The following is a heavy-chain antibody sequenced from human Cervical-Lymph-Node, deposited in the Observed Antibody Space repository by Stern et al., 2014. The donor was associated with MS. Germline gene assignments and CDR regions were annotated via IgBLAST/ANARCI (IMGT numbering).Heavy chain of an antibody. CDR1: GDSISNDNW. V-gene: IGHV4-4*02. J-gene: IGHJ4*02. Sequence: VQLQESGPGLVRPSGTLSLTCAVSGDSISNDNWWSWVRQPPGKGLEWIGEVYHTGSANYDPSLKSRVTISVDKSKNQFSLRLTSMTAADTAVYYCARDKGFQLMNSWGQGTLVIVSS. CDR3: ARDKGFQLMNS. CDR2: VYHTGSA. D-gene: IGHD2-2*01.